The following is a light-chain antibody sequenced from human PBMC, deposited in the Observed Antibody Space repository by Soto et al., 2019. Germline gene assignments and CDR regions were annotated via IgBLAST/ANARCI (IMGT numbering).Light chain of an antibody. J-gene: IGLJ3*02. CDR1: NIGSKS. Sequence: SYELTQPPSVSVATGKTASVASGGSNIGSKSVHWDQKKAGQAAVLVMYYDSNRPSGIPERFSGSNSGNTATLTISRVAAGDEVDDYCQVWDISSGHVVFGGGTQLTVL. CDR2: YDS. CDR3: QVWDISSGHVV. V-gene: IGLV3-21*01.